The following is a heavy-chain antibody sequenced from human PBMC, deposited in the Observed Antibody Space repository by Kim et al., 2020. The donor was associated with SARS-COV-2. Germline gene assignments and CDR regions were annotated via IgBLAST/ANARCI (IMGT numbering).Heavy chain of an antibody. D-gene: IGHD3-9*01. CDR1: GGSFSHYY. V-gene: IGHV4-34*01. CDR3: ASGGPISEYDFLTRHDWFEP. Sequence: SETLSLTCAVYGGSFSHYYWSWLRQPPGKGLEWIGEINHSGSTNCNPSLKSRVTISVDTSKNQFSLNLSSVTAADTAVYYCASGGPISEYDFLTRHDWFEPWGQGTLVTVSS. J-gene: IGHJ5*02. CDR2: INHSGST.